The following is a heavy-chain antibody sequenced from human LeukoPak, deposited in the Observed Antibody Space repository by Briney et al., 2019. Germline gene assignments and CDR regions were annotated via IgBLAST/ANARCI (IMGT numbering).Heavy chain of an antibody. CDR1: GFTFSSYA. CDR2: ISYDGSNK. Sequence: GGSLRLSCAASGFTFSSYAMHWVRQAPGKGLEWVAVISYDGSNKYYADSVKGRFTISRDNSKNTLYLQMNSLRAEDTAVYYCARDRLLWFGELVTPNWFDPWGQGTLVTVSS. CDR3: ARDRLLWFGELVTPNWFDP. D-gene: IGHD3-10*01. V-gene: IGHV3-30-3*01. J-gene: IGHJ5*02.